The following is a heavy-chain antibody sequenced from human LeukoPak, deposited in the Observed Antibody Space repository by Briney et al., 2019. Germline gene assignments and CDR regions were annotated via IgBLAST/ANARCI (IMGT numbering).Heavy chain of an antibody. V-gene: IGHV3-23*01. J-gene: IGHJ6*03. CDR3: AKVNGPEYYYYYYMDV. CDR1: GVTFSRYA. CDR2: ISGSGGST. D-gene: IGHD2-2*01. Sequence: GGSLRLSCGASGVTFSRYAMSWVGQAPGKGLEGGSAISGSGGSTYYADSVKGRFTISRDNSKKKLYMEMNSLRADDTAVYYCAKVNGPEYYYYYYMDVWGKGTTVTVSS.